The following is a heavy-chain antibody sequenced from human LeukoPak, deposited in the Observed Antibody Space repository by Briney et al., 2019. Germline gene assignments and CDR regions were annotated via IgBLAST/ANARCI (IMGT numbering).Heavy chain of an antibody. CDR3: ARRRQLSFGAFDI. CDR2: IYPGDSDT. J-gene: IGHJ3*02. D-gene: IGHD3-3*01. Sequence: GESLKISCKAFGYSFTNYWIAWVRQMPGKGLEWMGIIYPGDSDTRYSPSFQGQVTISADKSISTAYLQWSSLKASDTAMYYCARRRQLSFGAFDIWGQGTMVTVSS. V-gene: IGHV5-51*01. CDR1: GYSFTNYW.